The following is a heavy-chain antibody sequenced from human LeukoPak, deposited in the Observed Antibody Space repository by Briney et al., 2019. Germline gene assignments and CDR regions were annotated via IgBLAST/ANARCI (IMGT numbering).Heavy chain of an antibody. V-gene: IGHV1-2*02. D-gene: IGHD2-2*02. CDR2: INPNSGGT. Sequence: GASVKASCKASGYTFTGYYMHWVRQAPGQGLEWMGWINPNSGGTNYAQKFQGRVTMTRDTSISTAYMELSRLRSDDTAVYYCARDPLGVVVPAAIRGPDYWGQGTLVTVSS. CDR1: GYTFTGYY. CDR3: ARDPLGVVVPAAIRGPDY. J-gene: IGHJ4*02.